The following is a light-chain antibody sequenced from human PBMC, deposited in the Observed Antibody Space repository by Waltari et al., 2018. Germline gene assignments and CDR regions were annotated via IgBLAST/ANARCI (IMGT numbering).Light chain of an antibody. V-gene: IGLV2-14*03. CDR3: CSFTSSSTWV. Sequence: QSALTQPAPVSGSPGQSITISCTGTTSDLGGYNYVSWYQHHPGKAPKLLIYDVNSRPSGVSNRFSGSKSGNTASLIISGLQAEDEADYYCCSFTSSSTWVFGGGTKLTVL. CDR1: TSDLGGYNY. J-gene: IGLJ3*02. CDR2: DVN.